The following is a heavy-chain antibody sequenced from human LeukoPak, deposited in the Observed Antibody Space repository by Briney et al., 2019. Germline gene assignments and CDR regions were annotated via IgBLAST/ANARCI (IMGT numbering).Heavy chain of an antibody. J-gene: IGHJ4*02. Sequence: SETLSLTCAVSGGSITTANWWSWVRQPPGKGLEWIGEVQLSGATNYNPSLESRVSMSIDKSKNHLSLEVTSVTAADTAIYYCTRESGAFSPFGFWGQGTLLTVSS. CDR2: VQLSGAT. V-gene: IGHV4-4*02. D-gene: IGHD1-26*01. CDR3: TRESGAFSPFGF. CDR1: GGSITTANW.